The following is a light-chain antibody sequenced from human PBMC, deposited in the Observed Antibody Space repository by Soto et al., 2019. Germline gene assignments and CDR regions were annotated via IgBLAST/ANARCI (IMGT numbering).Light chain of an antibody. Sequence: EIVLTQSPGTLSLSPGERASLSCRANQSVSSTYLAWYQQKPGQAPRLLIYGVSSRATGIPDRFSGSGSGTDFTLTINRLEPEDFAVYYCQQYGTSPWTFGQGAKVEIK. CDR3: QQYGTSPWT. CDR1: QSVSSTY. J-gene: IGKJ1*01. CDR2: GVS. V-gene: IGKV3-20*01.